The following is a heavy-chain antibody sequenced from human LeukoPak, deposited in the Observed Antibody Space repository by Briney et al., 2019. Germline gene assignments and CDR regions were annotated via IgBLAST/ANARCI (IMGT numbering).Heavy chain of an antibody. D-gene: IGHD3-22*01. V-gene: IGHV1-8*03. CDR2: MNPNSGNT. CDR3: ARAVYDSSGYYLLRYYYYYYMDV. CDR1: GYTFTSYD. Sequence: ASVKVSCKASGYTFTSYDINWVRQATGQGLEGMGWMNPNSGNTGYAQKFQGRVTINRNTSISTAYMELSSLRSEDTAVYYCARAVYDSSGYYLLRYYYYYYMDVWGKGTTVTVSS. J-gene: IGHJ6*03.